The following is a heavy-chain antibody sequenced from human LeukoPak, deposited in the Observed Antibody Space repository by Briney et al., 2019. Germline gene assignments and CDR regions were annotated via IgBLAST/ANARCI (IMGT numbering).Heavy chain of an antibody. CDR1: GGSFSGYY. D-gene: IGHD2-2*01. Sequence: SETLSLTCAVYGGSFSGYYWSWIRQPPGKGLEWIGEINHSGSTNYNPALKSRVTISVDTSKNQSSLKLSSVTAADTAVYYCARGGVPAGYFDYWGQGTLVTVSS. CDR2: INHSGST. J-gene: IGHJ4*02. V-gene: IGHV4-34*01. CDR3: ARGGVPAGYFDY.